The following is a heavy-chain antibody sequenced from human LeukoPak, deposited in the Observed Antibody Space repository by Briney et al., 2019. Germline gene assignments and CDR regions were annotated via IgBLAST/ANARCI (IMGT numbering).Heavy chain of an antibody. CDR3: ARDDGDSSAYYPNWFDP. V-gene: IGHV4-59*01. D-gene: IGHD3-22*01. CDR2: IYYSGST. J-gene: IGHJ5*02. Sequence: PSETLSLTCTVSGGSISSYYWSWIRQPPGKGLEWIGYIYYSGSTNYNPSLKSRVTISVDTSKNQFSLKLSSVAAADTAVYYCARDDGDSSAYYPNWFDPWGQGTLVTVSS. CDR1: GGSISSYY.